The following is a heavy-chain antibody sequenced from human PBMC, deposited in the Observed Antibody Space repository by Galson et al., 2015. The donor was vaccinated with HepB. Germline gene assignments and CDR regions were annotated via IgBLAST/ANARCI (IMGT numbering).Heavy chain of an antibody. CDR1: GFTFSSYT. V-gene: IGHV3-48*01. J-gene: IGHJ4*02. CDR2: ISTTSDNK. D-gene: IGHD1-26*01. CDR3: TRIALSGSYWYFDY. Sequence: SLRLSCAASGFTFSSYTMHWVRQAPGKGLEWISYISTTSDNKFSADSVKGRFIISRDNAKNLLYLQINSLRAEDTAVYYCTRIALSGSYWYFDYWGQGSLVTVSS.